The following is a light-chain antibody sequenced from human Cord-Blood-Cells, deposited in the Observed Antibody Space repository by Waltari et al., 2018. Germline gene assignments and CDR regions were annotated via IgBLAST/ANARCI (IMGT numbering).Light chain of an antibody. CDR3: QTWGTGIHV. V-gene: IGLV4-69*01. CDR2: LNSDGSH. CDR1: SGPSSYA. J-gene: IGLJ1*01. Sequence: QLVLTQSPSASASLGASVTLTCTLTSGPSSYALAWPQQQPEKGPRYLMKLNSDGSHSKGDGIPDRFSGSSSGAERYLTISSLQSEDEADYYCQTWGTGIHVFGTGTKVTVL.